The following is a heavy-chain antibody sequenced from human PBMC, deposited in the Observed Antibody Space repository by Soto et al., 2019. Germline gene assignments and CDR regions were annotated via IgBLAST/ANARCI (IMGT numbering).Heavy chain of an antibody. D-gene: IGHD3-3*01. CDR1: GGSISSSSYY. V-gene: IGHV4-39*01. CDR2: IYYSGST. CDR3: ARHAYDFWSALEGHKFDP. Sequence: QLQLQESGPGLVKPSETLSLTCTVSGGSISSSSYYWGWIRQPPGKGLEWIGSIYYSGSTYYNPSLKSRVTISVDTSKNQFSLKLSSVTAADTAVYYCARHAYDFWSALEGHKFDPWGQGTLVTVSS. J-gene: IGHJ5*02.